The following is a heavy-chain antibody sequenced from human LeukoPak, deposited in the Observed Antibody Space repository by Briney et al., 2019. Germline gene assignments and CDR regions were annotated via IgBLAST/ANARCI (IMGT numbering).Heavy chain of an antibody. V-gene: IGHV1-2*02. CDR2: INPNSGGA. CDR1: GYTFTGYY. CDR3: ASLRGCQAVIDY. J-gene: IGHJ4*02. D-gene: IGHD6-19*01. Sequence: ASVKVSCKASGYTFTGYYMHWVRQAPGEGLEGMGWINPNSGGANYAQTFQGRVTMATDTYISTAYLQLSRLRSDDTAVYYCASLRGCQAVIDYWGQGTLVTVSS.